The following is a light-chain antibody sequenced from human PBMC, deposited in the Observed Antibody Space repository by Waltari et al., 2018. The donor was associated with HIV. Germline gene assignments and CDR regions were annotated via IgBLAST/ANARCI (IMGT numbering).Light chain of an antibody. CDR1: QIITSC. CDR2: AAS. V-gene: IGKV1-39*01. Sequence: DIQLTQSPSSLPASIGDRVTMTCRASQIITSCLNWYRQTPGKAPELLIYAASVLHSGVPSRFSASGSGTDYTLTISSVQPEDFATYFCQQTFSPPLTFGPGTKVDVK. J-gene: IGKJ3*01. CDR3: QQTFSPPLT.